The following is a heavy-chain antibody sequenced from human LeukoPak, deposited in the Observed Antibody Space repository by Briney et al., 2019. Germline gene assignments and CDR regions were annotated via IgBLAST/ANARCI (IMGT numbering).Heavy chain of an antibody. CDR1: GGSISSSSYY. V-gene: IGHV4-39*01. D-gene: IGHD4-17*01. CDR3: ARRVTTVTTSSLVDY. Sequence: SETLSLTCIVSGGSISSSSYYWGWIRQPPGKGLEWIGSIYYSGSTYYNPSLKSRVTISVDTSKNQFSLKLSSVTAADTAVYYCARRVTTVTTSSLVDYWGQGTLVTVSS. J-gene: IGHJ4*02. CDR2: IYYSGST.